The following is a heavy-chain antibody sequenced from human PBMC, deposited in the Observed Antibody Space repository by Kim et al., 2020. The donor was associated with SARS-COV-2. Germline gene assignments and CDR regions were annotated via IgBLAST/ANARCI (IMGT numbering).Heavy chain of an antibody. Sequence: SVKVFCKASGGTFSSYAISWVRQAPGQGLEWMGGIIPIFGTANYAQKFQGRVTITADESTSTAYMELSSLRSEDTAVYYCARGGTAMVYFDYWGQGTLVTVSS. D-gene: IGHD5-18*01. V-gene: IGHV1-69*13. CDR2: IIPIFGTA. J-gene: IGHJ4*02. CDR1: GGTFSSYA. CDR3: ARGGTAMVYFDY.